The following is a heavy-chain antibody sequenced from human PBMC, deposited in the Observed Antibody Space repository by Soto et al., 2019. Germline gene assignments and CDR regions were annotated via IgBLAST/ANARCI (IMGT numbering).Heavy chain of an antibody. D-gene: IGHD3-22*01. CDR3: AKCPVYYDSSGLRGRSNNYFDY. Sequence: PGGSLRLSCAASGFTFSSYAMSWVRQAPGKGLEWVSAISGSGGSTYYADSVKGRFTISRDNSKNTLYLQMNSLRAEDTAVYYCAKCPVYYDSSGLRGRSNNYFDYWGQGTLVTVSS. CDR2: ISGSGGST. CDR1: GFTFSSYA. J-gene: IGHJ4*02. V-gene: IGHV3-23*01.